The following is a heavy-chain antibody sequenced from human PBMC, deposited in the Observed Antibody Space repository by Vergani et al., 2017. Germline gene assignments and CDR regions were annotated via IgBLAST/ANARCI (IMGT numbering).Heavy chain of an antibody. CDR2: IGTAGDT. CDR1: GFTFSSYD. J-gene: IGHJ2*01. CDR3: ARADGPGSWYSSYWYFDL. V-gene: IGHV3-13*01. Sequence: EVQLVESGGGLVQPGGSLRLSCAASGFTFSSYDMHWVRQATGKGLEWVSAIGTAGDTYYPGSVKGRFTISRENAKNSLYLQMNSLRAGDTAVYYCARADGPGSWYSSYWYFDLWGRGTLVTVSS. D-gene: IGHD6-13*01.